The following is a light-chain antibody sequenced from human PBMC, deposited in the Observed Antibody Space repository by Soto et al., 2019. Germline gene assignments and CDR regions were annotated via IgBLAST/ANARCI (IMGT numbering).Light chain of an antibody. J-gene: IGKJ2*01. Sequence: EIMLTQSPGPLSLSPGERATLSCRTSQSVNSNFLAWYQQKPAQPPRLLVSGSSTRAAGVPDRFSGSGSGTDFTHTISRLEPEDFAVYYCQQYGHSPLLYTVGQGTKL. CDR2: GSS. V-gene: IGKV3-20*01. CDR3: QQYGHSPLLYT. CDR1: QSVNSNF.